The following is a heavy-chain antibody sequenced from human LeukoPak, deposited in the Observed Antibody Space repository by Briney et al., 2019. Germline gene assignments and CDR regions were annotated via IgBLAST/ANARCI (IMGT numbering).Heavy chain of an antibody. Sequence: GGSLRLSCAASGFTFSSYWLHWVRHAPGKGLEGVANIKQDGSEKYYVDSVKGRFNISRDNAKNSLYLQMNSLRGEETAEYYCARDHQHIVVVTAPVGYGMDVWGKGTTVTVSS. CDR1: GFTFSSYW. CDR3: ARDHQHIVVVTAPVGYGMDV. V-gene: IGHV3-7*01. CDR2: IKQDGSEK. D-gene: IGHD2-21*02. J-gene: IGHJ6*04.